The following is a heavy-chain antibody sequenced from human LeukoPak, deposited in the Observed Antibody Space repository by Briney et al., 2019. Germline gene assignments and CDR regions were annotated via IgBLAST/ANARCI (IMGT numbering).Heavy chain of an antibody. CDR3: VKTPDTNIVGAPEDV. CDR1: GFTFSSYA. Sequence: PGGSLRLSCAASGFTFSSYAMHWVRQAPGKGLEYVSAISSNGVSTYYADSVKGRFTISRDNSKNTLYLQMSSLRAEDTAVYYCVKTPDTNIVGAPEDVWGQGTTVTVSS. D-gene: IGHD1-26*01. V-gene: IGHV3-64D*06. CDR2: ISSNGVST. J-gene: IGHJ6*02.